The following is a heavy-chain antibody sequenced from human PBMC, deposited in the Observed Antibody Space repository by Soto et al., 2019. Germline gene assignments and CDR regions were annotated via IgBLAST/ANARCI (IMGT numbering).Heavy chain of an antibody. CDR2: IYSCGST. J-gene: IGHJ3*02. Sequence: RGGSLRLSCAASGITFSSNYMSWVLQAPGKGLEWVSVIYSCGSTYYSDSVKGRFTISRDNSKNTLYLQMNSLRAEDTAVYYCARAKLRGDAFDIWGQGTMVTVSS. V-gene: IGHV3-53*01. CDR3: ARAKLRGDAFDI. CDR1: GITFSSNY. D-gene: IGHD1-7*01.